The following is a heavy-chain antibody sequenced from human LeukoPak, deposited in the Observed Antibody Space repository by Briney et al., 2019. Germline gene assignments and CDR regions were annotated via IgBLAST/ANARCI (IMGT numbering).Heavy chain of an antibody. D-gene: IGHD3-22*01. Sequence: PGGSLRLSCAASGFTFSSYAMSWVRQAPGKGLEWVSAISGSDGGTYYADSVKGRFTISRDNSKNTLYLQMNSLRAEDTAVYYCAEDTAVGLFADYYYYMDVWGKGTTVTVSS. J-gene: IGHJ6*03. CDR1: GFTFSSYA. V-gene: IGHV3-23*01. CDR2: ISGSDGGT. CDR3: AEDTAVGLFADYYYYMDV.